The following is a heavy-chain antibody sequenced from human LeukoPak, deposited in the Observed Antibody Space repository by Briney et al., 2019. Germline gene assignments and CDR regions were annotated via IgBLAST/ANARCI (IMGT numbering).Heavy chain of an antibody. D-gene: IGHD6-19*01. CDR1: GFSLSTSGMC. CDR3: ARIRGYSSGWYEDY. Sequence: GPTLWNPPQTLTLTCTFSGFSLSTSGMCVSWIRQPPGKALELLALIDWDDDKYYSTSLKTRLTISKDTSKNQVVLTMNNMDPVDTATYYCARIRGYSSGWYEDYWGQGTLVTVSS. V-gene: IGHV2-70*01. CDR2: IDWDDDK. J-gene: IGHJ4*02.